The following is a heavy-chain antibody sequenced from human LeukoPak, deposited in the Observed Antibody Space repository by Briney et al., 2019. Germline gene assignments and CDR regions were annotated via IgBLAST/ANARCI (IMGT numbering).Heavy chain of an antibody. J-gene: IGHJ6*03. V-gene: IGHV3-20*04. CDR1: GFTFDDYG. Sequence: GGSLRLSCAASGFTFDDYGMSWVRHAPGKGLEWVSSIKWNGGSTGYADSVKGRFTISRDNAKNSLYLQMNSLRAEDTALYYCTSLWFGEPNKVYYYYMDVWGKGTTVTVSS. CDR3: TSLWFGEPNKVYYYYMDV. CDR2: IKWNGGST. D-gene: IGHD3-10*01.